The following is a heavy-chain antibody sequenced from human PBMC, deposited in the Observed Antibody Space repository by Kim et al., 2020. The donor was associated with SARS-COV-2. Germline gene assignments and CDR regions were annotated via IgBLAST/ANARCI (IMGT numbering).Heavy chain of an antibody. V-gene: IGHV3-21*01. Sequence: YADSVKGRFTISRDNAKNSLYLQMNSLRAEDTAVYYCARVTRLGNAFDIWGQGTMVTVSS. CDR3: ARVTRLGNAFDI. J-gene: IGHJ3*02. D-gene: IGHD3-16*01.